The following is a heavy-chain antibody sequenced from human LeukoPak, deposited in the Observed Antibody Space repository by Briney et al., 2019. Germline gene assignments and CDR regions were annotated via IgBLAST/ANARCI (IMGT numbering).Heavy chain of an antibody. D-gene: IGHD3-22*01. V-gene: IGHV4-4*09. J-gene: IGHJ5*02. CDR1: GGSISSCY. CDR2: IYTSGST. Sequence: SETLSLTCTVSGGSISSCYWSWIRQPPGKGLEWIGYIYTSGSTNYNPSLKCRVTISVDTSKNQFSLKLSSVTAADTAVYYCARGTYGIITMMPFDPWGQGTLVTVSS. CDR3: ARGTYGIITMMPFDP.